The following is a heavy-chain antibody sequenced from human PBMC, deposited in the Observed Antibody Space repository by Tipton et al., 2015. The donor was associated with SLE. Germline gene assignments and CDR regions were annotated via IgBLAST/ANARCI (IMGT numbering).Heavy chain of an antibody. V-gene: IGHV4-59*02. CDR1: GASVSSFC. CDR2: VCNSGSA. D-gene: IGHD5-12*01. CDR3: ARDLGGYSGYAGATHHDAFDI. Sequence: TLSLTCTVSGASVSSFCWNWIRQSPGKGLEWIGCVCNSGSANYDPSLKSRVTISVDTSKNQFSLKLSSVTAADTAVYYCARDLGGYSGYAGATHHDAFDIWGQGTMVTVSS. J-gene: IGHJ3*02.